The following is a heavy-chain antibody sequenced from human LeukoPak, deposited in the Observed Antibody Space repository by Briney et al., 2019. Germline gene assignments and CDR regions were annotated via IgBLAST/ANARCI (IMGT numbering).Heavy chain of an antibody. Sequence: PGGPLRLSCAASGFTFSSYSMNWVRQAPGKGLEWVSYISSSSSTIYYADSVKGRFTISRDNSKNTLYLQMNSLRAEDTAVYYRAKDLVSNCGGDCYPYYFDYWGQGTLVTVSS. CDR2: ISSSSSTI. CDR3: AKDLVSNCGGDCYPYYFDY. CDR1: GFTFSSYS. D-gene: IGHD2-21*02. V-gene: IGHV3-48*01. J-gene: IGHJ4*02.